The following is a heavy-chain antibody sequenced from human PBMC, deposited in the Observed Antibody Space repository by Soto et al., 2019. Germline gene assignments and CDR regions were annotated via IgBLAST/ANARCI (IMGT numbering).Heavy chain of an antibody. CDR2: IWPDGNTK. D-gene: IGHD1-26*01. Sequence: QVQLVESGGGVVQPGRSLRLSCEAPGFSFSNYGIHWVRQAPGKGREWVAVIWPDGNTKLYPDSVKGRFTISRDNSKNTLYLQMNSLGAEDTAMYYCARAGIVATTQLGWIDPWGQGTLVIVSS. V-gene: IGHV3-33*01. CDR1: GFSFSNYG. CDR3: ARAGIVATTQLGWIDP. J-gene: IGHJ5*02.